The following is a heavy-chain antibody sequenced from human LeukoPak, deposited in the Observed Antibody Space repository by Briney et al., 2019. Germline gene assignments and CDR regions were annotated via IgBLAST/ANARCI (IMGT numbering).Heavy chain of an antibody. J-gene: IGHJ3*02. CDR1: GFTFSNYG. Sequence: GGSLRLSCAASGFTFSNYGLSWVRQAPGKRLEWVSGISPSGGTTYYADSLKGRFSISRDNSKNTVYLQMNSLRADDTAVYYCARDLSWGAFIWGQGTMVTVSS. D-gene: IGHD3-16*01. CDR2: ISPSGGTT. V-gene: IGHV3-23*01. CDR3: ARDLSWGAFI.